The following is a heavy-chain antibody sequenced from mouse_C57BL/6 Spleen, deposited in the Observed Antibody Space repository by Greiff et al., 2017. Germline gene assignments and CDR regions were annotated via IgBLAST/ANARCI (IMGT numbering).Heavy chain of an antibody. Sequence: QVQLQQSGAELVKPGASVKMSCKASGYTFTSYWITWVKQRPGQGLEWIGDIYPGSGSTNYNEKFKSKATLTVDTSSSTAYMQLSSLTSEDSAVYYCARLTTVVEGFDYWGQGTTLTVSS. CDR1: GYTFTSYW. D-gene: IGHD1-1*01. CDR2: IYPGSGST. V-gene: IGHV1-55*01. CDR3: ARLTTVVEGFDY. J-gene: IGHJ2*01.